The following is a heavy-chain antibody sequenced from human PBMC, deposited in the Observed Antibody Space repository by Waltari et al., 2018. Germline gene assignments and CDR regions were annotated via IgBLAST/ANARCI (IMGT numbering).Heavy chain of an antibody. CDR3: ARVRPGEGYYFDY. CDR1: GFPFSDSH. CDR2: ISGGSANI. Sequence: QVQLVESGGGLVKPVGSLRLSCAASGFPFSDSHMSWSRQAPGKGLEWVSYISGGSANIYFADSVKGRFTISRDNDKKSLYLQMNSLRAEDTAVYYCARVRPGEGYYFDYWGQGTLVTVSS. J-gene: IGHJ4*02. D-gene: IGHD3-10*01. V-gene: IGHV3-11*01.